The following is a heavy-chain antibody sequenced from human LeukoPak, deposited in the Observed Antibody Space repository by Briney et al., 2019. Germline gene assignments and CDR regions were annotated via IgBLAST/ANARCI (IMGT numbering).Heavy chain of an antibody. J-gene: IGHJ3*02. D-gene: IGHD3-3*01. Sequence: GGSLRLPHVVSVFTLSYYWMSWVRPAPGKGLEWVANINLDGRQRFYVDSVKGRFTITRVSTENSLYLQMNSLIVEDTAVYYCARDTDDFQGLDIWGQGTVVTVSS. CDR2: INLDGRQR. CDR3: ARDTDDFQGLDI. CDR1: VFTLSYYW. V-gene: IGHV3-7*01.